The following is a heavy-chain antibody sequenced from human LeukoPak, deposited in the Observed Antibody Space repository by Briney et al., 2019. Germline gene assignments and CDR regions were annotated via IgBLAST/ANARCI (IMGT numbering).Heavy chain of an antibody. J-gene: IGHJ4*02. CDR1: GGSFTGKH. Sequence: SETLSLTCAVYGGSFTGKHWTWIRQPPHKGLEWIGEITHSVSTYYNPSLKSRVTISVDTSRNQFSLKLNSVTAADTAVYYCARDLMTWGQGTLVTVSS. CDR2: ITHSVST. CDR3: ARDLMT. V-gene: IGHV4-34*01.